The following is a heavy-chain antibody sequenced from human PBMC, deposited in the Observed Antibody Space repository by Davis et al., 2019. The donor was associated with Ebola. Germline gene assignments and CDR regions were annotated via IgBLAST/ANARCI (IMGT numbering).Heavy chain of an antibody. Sequence: PGGSLRLSCAASGFTFSDSDMHWVRQASGKGLEWVGRIRSKANSYATAYAASVKGRFTISRDDSKNTAYLQMNSPKTEDTAVYYCTTYDSSGYYKDYWGQGTLVTVSS. CDR2: IRSKANSYAT. CDR3: TTYDSSGYYKDY. D-gene: IGHD3-22*01. V-gene: IGHV3-73*01. J-gene: IGHJ4*02. CDR1: GFTFSDSD.